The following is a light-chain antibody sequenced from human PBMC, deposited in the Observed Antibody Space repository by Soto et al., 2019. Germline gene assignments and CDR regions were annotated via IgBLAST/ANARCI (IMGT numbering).Light chain of an antibody. CDR2: CNS. J-gene: IGLJ1*01. Sequence: CALARPPAVSGGPGQRVNIYCTGSRSNIWAGYDVHWFQRLPGTVPKLLIDCNSNRPSGVPDRFSGSETGTYASLAIAGHKAEDDGDYYCQSHDSSLSGYVFRTGSKVTAL. V-gene: IGLV1-40*01. CDR3: QSHDSSLSGYV. CDR1: RSNIWAGYD.